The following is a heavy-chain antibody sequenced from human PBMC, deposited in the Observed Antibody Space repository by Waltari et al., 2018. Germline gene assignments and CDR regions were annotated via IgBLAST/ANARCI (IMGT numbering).Heavy chain of an antibody. V-gene: IGHV3-53*01. CDR1: GLTIRDNY. D-gene: IGHD3-16*01. CDR3: ARDLVHYFDY. CDR2: LYSAGHT. J-gene: IGHJ4*02. Sequence: VHLVESGGGLIQPGGSLRLSCAASGLTIRDNYMSWVRQAPGKGLEWVSVLYSAGHTYYADSVKGRFTISRDSSKNTLYLQMNSLRTEDTAVYYCARDLVHYFDYWGQGTLVTVSS.